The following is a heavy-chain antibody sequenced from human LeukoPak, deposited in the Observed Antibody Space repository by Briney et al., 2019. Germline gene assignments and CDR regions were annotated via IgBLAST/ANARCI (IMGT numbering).Heavy chain of an antibody. V-gene: IGHV4-4*07. Sequence: SETLSLTCTVSGGSISNYYWSWIRQPAAKGLEWIGRIYNAGRTNYNASLPSRVTMSVDTSNNQFSLQLSSVTAADTAVYYCVRDLPSYYFGSGNIFDPWGQGILVTVSS. D-gene: IGHD3-10*01. CDR2: IYNAGRT. CDR3: VRDLPSYYFGSGNIFDP. J-gene: IGHJ5*02. CDR1: GGSISNYY.